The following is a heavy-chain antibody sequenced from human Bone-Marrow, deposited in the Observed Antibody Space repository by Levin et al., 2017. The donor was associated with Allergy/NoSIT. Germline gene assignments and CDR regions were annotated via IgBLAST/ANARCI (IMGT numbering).Heavy chain of an antibody. V-gene: IGHV3-7*01. D-gene: IGHD2-21*02. CDR1: GFTFSSYW. CDR3: AQFLAYCGGDCLHRAEGWFDP. J-gene: IGHJ5*02. CDR2: IKQDGSEK. Sequence: GESLKISCAASGFTFSSYWMSWVRQAPGKGLEWVANIKQDGSEKYYVDSVKGRFTISRDNAKNSLYLQMNSLRAEDTAVYYCAQFLAYCGGDCLHRAEGWFDPWGQGTLVTVSS.